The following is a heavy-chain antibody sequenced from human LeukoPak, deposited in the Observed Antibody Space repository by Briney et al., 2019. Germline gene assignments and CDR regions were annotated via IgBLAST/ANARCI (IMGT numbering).Heavy chain of an antibody. Sequence: GGSLRLSCAAAGFTFSSYGMSWVRQAPGKGLEWVSSVSGTGARTYYADSVKGRFTISRDNAKSSLYLQMNSLRAEDTAVYYCAKDPTAGNPLVDYWGQGTLVTVSS. CDR1: GFTFSSYG. CDR3: AKDPTAGNPLVDY. CDR2: VSGTGART. D-gene: IGHD6-19*01. J-gene: IGHJ4*02. V-gene: IGHV3-23*01.